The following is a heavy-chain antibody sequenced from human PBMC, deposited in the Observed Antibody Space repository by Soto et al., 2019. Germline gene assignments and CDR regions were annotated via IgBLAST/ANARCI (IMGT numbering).Heavy chain of an antibody. D-gene: IGHD4-17*01. J-gene: IGHJ4*02. V-gene: IGHV4-39*01. Sequence: PSETLSLTCTVSGGSISSSSYYWGWIRQPPGKGLEWIGSIYYSGSTYYNPSLKSRVTISVDTSKNQFSLKLSSVTAADTAVYYCARLMGYGDYPSWGQGTLVTVSS. CDR1: GGSISSSSYY. CDR2: IYYSGST. CDR3: ARLMGYGDYPS.